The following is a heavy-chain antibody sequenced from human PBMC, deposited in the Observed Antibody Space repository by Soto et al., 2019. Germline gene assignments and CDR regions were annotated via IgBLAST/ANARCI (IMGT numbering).Heavy chain of an antibody. CDR1: GGSISSYY. J-gene: IGHJ5*02. V-gene: IGHV4-59*01. D-gene: IGHD3-10*01. CDR3: ARVGGSASANWFDP. CDR2: IYYSGST. Sequence: SETLSHTCTVSGGSISSYYWSWIRQPPGKGLEWIGYIYYSGSTNYNPSLKSRVTISVDTSKNQFSLKLSSVTAADTAVYYCARVGGSASANWFDPWGQGTLVTVSS.